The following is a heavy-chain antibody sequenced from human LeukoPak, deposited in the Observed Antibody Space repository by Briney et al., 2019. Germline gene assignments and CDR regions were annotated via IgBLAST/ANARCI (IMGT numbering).Heavy chain of an antibody. V-gene: IGHV3-30-3*01. CDR3: ARDRSSWGRSGWYTIDY. J-gene: IGHJ4*02. CDR1: GFTFSSYA. D-gene: IGHD6-19*01. Sequence: TGGSLSLSCAASGFTFSSYAMHWVRQAPGKGLEWVAVISYDGSNKYYADSVKGRFTISRDNSKNTLYLQMNSLRAEDTAVYYCARDRSSWGRSGWYTIDYWGQGTLVTVSS. CDR2: ISYDGSNK.